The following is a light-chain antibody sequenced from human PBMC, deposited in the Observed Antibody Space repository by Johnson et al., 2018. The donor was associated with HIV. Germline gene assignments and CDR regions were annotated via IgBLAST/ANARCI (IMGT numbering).Light chain of an antibody. V-gene: IGLV1-51*01. CDR2: YNN. Sequence: QSVLTQPPSVSAAPRQKVTISCSGSSSNIGNNFVSWYQQVPGTAPTLLIFYNNKRPSGIPDRFSGSKSGTSATLGITGLQTGDESDYYGGTWDSSLSAYVFGTGTKVTVL. CDR1: SSNIGNNF. CDR3: GTWDSSLSAYV. J-gene: IGLJ1*01.